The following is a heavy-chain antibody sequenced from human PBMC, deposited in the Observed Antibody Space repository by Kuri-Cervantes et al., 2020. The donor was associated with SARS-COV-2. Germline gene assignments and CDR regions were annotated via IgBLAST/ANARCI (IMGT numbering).Heavy chain of an antibody. CDR2: ISWNSGSI. D-gene: IGHD3-22*01. CDR3: AKGGEIDTYYYDSSVDY. V-gene: IGHV3-9*01. J-gene: IGHJ4*02. CDR1: GFTFDDYA. Sequence: SLKISCAASGFTFDDYAMHWVRQAPGKGLEWVSGISWNSGSIGYADSVKGRFTISRDNAKNSLYLQMNSLRAEDTALYYCAKGGEIDTYYYDSSVDYWGQGTLVTVSS.